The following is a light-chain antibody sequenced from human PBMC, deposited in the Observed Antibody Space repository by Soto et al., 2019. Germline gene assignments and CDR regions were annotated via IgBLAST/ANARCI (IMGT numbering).Light chain of an antibody. V-gene: IGKV2-30*01. CDR3: MQGTHWPYT. Sequence: DVVMTQSPLSLPVTLGQPASISCRSSQSLVYSDGVTYLNWFHQRPGESPRRLFYKVSDRDSGVPDRFSGSESGTDFTLKISRVEAKDIGIYYCMQGTHWPYTFGQGTNLEIK. J-gene: IGKJ2*01. CDR2: KVS. CDR1: QSLVYSDGVTY.